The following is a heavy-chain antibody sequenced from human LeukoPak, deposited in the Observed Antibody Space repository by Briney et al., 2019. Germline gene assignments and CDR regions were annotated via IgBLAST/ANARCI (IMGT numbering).Heavy chain of an antibody. CDR3: ARDMFTAMVTWGGFDP. CDR2: ISSSGSTI. D-gene: IGHD5-18*01. V-gene: IGHV3-11*01. Sequence: PGGSLRLSCAASGFTFSDYYMSWIRQAPGKGLEWVSYISSSGSTIYYGDSVKGRFTLSRDNAKNSLYLQMNSVRAEDTAVYYCARDMFTAMVTWGGFDPWGQGTLVTVSS. J-gene: IGHJ5*02. CDR1: GFTFSDYY.